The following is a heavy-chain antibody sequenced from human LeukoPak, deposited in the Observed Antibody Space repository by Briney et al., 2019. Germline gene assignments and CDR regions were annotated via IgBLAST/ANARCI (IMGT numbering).Heavy chain of an antibody. CDR2: IYYSGST. D-gene: IGHD5-24*01. V-gene: IGHV4-31*03. J-gene: IGHJ6*02. CDR3: ARVEGYYYGMDV. CDR1: GSSISSGGYY. Sequence: SQTLSLTCTVSGSSISSGGYYWSWIRQHPGKGLEWIGYIYYSGSTFYNPSLKSRVTISVDTSKNQFSLKLSSVTAADTAVYYCARVEGYYYGMDVWGQGTTVTISS.